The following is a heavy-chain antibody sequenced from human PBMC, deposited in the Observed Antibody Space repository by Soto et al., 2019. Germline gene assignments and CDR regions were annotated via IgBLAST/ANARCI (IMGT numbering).Heavy chain of an antibody. Sequence: QVQLVQSGAEVKKPGASVKVSCKASGYTFTSYDINWVRQAPGEGLEWMGWMNPSDGKVGYAQKFQGRLAMTRETSIRTAYMELSRLTSEDTAVYYCARGGYGSNGVCSVFLDCWGQGTLVTVSS. CDR2: MNPSDGKV. J-gene: IGHJ4*02. CDR1: GYTFTSYD. CDR3: ARGGYGSNGVCSVFLDC. V-gene: IGHV1-8*01. D-gene: IGHD2-8*01.